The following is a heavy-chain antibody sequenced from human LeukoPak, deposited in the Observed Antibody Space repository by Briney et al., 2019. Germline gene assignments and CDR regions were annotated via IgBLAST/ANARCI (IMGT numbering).Heavy chain of an antibody. J-gene: IGHJ6*02. Sequence: PSQTLSLTCTVSGGSISSGGYYWSWIRQHPGKGLEWIGYIYYSGSTYYNPSLKSRVTISVDTSKNQFSLKLSSVTAADTAVYYCAREGSDYYYGMDVWGQGTTVTVSS. V-gene: IGHV4-31*03. CDR2: IYYSGST. CDR1: GGSISSGGYY. CDR3: AREGSDYYYGMDV.